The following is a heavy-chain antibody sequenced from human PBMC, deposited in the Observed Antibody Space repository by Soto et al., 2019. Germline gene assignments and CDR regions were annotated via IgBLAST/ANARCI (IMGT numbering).Heavy chain of an antibody. CDR3: ASSGSYSYFDY. J-gene: IGHJ4*02. Sequence: QVQLQESGPGLVKPSETLSLTCTVSGGSISSYYWNWIRQPPGKGLEWIGYLYYSGSTNYNPSLKSRVTISVDTSNNQFSLKLSSVTAADTAVYYCASSGSYSYFDYWGQGTLVTVSS. CDR1: GGSISSYY. D-gene: IGHD1-26*01. CDR2: LYYSGST. V-gene: IGHV4-59*08.